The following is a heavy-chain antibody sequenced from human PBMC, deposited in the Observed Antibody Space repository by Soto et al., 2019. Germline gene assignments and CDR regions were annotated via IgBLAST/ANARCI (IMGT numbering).Heavy chain of an antibody. J-gene: IGHJ4*02. D-gene: IGHD3-10*01. V-gene: IGHV4-59*08. CDR3: ARQKSVLLWFGESPHYDY. CDR1: GGSISSYC. CDR2: IYYSGST. Sequence: PSETLSLTCTVSGGSISSYCWSWIRQPPGKGLEWIGYIYYSGSTNYNPSLKSRVTISVDTSKNQFSLKLSSVTAADTAVYYCARQKSVLLWFGESPHYDYWGQGTLVTVSS.